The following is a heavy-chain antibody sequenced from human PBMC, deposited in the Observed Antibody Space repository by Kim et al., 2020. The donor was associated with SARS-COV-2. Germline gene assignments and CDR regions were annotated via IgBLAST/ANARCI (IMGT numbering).Heavy chain of an antibody. Sequence: GGSLRLSCAVSGFTVSSNYMSWVRQAPGKGLEWVSMIYRGDSTYYADSVKGRFTISRDNSKNTLYLQMNSLRAEDTAIYYCAKESARYNYGTIDYWGQGT. CDR2: IYRGDST. CDR3: AKESARYNYGTIDY. J-gene: IGHJ4*02. CDR1: GFTVSSNY. V-gene: IGHV3-66*01. D-gene: IGHD5-18*01.